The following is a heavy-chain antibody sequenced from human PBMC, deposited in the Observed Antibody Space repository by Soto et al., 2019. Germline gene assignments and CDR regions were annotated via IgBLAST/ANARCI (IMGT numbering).Heavy chain of an antibody. CDR1: GFTFSDYY. Sequence: PGGSLRLSCAASGFTFSDYYMSWIRQAPGKGLEWVSYISSGGSTIYYADSVKGRFTISRDNAKNSPYLQMNSLRAEDTAVYYCTTREGINWADYYYYYMDVWGKGTTVTVSS. CDR3: TTREGINWADYYYYYMDV. CDR2: ISSGGSTI. J-gene: IGHJ6*03. V-gene: IGHV3-11*01. D-gene: IGHD1-20*01.